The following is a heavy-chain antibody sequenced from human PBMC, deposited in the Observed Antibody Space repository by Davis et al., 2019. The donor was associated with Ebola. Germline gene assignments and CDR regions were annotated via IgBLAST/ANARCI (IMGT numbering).Heavy chain of an antibody. J-gene: IGHJ6*02. CDR2: IIPILGIA. CDR1: GGTFSSYA. D-gene: IGHD1-7*01. Sequence: SVKVSCKASGGTFSSYAISWVRQAPGQGLEWMGRIIPILGIANYAQKFQGRVTITADKSASTAYMELSSLRSEDTAVYYCAREKTGTQFYGMDVWGQGTTVTVSS. CDR3: AREKTGTQFYGMDV. V-gene: IGHV1-69*04.